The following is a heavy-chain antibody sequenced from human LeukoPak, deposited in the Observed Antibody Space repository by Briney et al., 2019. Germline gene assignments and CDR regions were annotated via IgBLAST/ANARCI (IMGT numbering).Heavy chain of an antibody. J-gene: IGHJ4*02. D-gene: IGHD3-10*01. CDR2: IYYSGST. CDR3: ATYGSGSYAVGYFDY. CDR1: GGSISSYY. V-gene: IGHV4-59*01. Sequence: SETLSLTCTVSGGSISSYYWSWIRQPPGKGLEWIGYIYYSGSTNYNPSLKSRVTISVDTSKNQFSLKLSSVTAADTAVYYCATYGSGSYAVGYFDYWGQGTLVTVSS.